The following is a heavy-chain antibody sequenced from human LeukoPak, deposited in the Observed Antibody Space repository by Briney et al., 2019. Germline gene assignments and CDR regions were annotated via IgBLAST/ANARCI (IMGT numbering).Heavy chain of an antibody. V-gene: IGHV1-2*02. J-gene: IGHJ6*03. CDR1: GYTFTGYY. CDR2: INPNSGGT. CDR3: ARDGSVLKVRGVTYYMDV. Sequence: PGASVKVSCKASGYTFTGYYMHWVRQAPGQGLEWMGWINPNSGGTNYAQKFQGRVTMTRDTSISTAYMELSRLRSDDTAVYYCARDGSVLKVRGVTYYMDVWGKGTTVTVSS. D-gene: IGHD3-10*01.